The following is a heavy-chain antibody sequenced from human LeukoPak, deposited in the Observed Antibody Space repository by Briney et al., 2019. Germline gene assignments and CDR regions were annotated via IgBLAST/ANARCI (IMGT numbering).Heavy chain of an antibody. V-gene: IGHV3-73*01. CDR2: IRSKDNNYAT. CDR3: NGRGPQDLDY. D-gene: IGHD3-10*01. Sequence: PGWSLRLSCAASGFNFSGSAMHWVRQASGKGLESVGRIRSKDNNYATNYAASVKGRFTFSRDDSKNTAYLQMNSLGTEDTAVYYCNGRGPQDLDYWGQRTQVTVSS. CDR1: GFNFSGSA. J-gene: IGHJ4*02.